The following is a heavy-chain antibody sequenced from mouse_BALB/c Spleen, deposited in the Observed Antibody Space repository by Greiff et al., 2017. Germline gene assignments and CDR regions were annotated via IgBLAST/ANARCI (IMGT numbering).Heavy chain of an antibody. D-gene: IGHD3-3*01. CDR3: TRDRGVDY. Sequence: EVQLVESGGGLVKPGGSLKLSCAASGFTFSSYTMSWVRQTPEKRLEWVATISSGGSYTYYPDSVKGRFTISRDNAKNTLYLQMSSLKSEDTAMYYCTRDRGVDYWGQGTSVTVSS. J-gene: IGHJ4*01. CDR2: ISSGGSYT. CDR1: GFTFSSYT. V-gene: IGHV5-6-4*01.